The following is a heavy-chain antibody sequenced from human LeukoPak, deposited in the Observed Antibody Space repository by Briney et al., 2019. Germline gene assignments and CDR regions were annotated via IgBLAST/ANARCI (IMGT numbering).Heavy chain of an antibody. CDR1: GFTFSNAW. V-gene: IGHV3-15*01. D-gene: IGHD4/OR15-4a*01. J-gene: IGHJ5*02. Sequence: GGSLRLSCAASGFTFSNAWMIWVRQAPGKGLEWVGRSISKTEGGTTDYAAPVKGRFTISRDDSKNTLYLQMNSLKTEDTAVYYRTTDSNYGGSNWFEPWGQGTLVTVSS. CDR2: SISKTEGGTT. CDR3: TTDSNYGGSNWFEP.